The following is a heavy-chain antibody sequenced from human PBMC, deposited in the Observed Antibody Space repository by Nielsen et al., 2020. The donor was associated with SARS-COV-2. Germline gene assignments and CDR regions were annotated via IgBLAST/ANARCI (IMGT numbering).Heavy chain of an antibody. V-gene: IGHV3-15*01. CDR3: TTDRGPGYSCSWYVRNGAFDI. Sequence: GESLKISCAASGFTFSNAWMSWVRQAPGKGLEWVGRIKSKTDGGTTDYAAPVKGRFTISRDDSKNTLYLQMNSLKTEDTAVYYCTTDRGPGYSCSWYVRNGAFDIWGQGTMVTVSS. D-gene: IGHD6-13*01. J-gene: IGHJ3*02. CDR2: IKSKTDGGTT. CDR1: GFTFSNAW.